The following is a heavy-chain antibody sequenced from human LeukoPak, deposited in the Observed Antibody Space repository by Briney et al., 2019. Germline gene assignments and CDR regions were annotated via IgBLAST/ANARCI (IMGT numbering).Heavy chain of an antibody. D-gene: IGHD1-26*01. CDR1: GDSITSRSFY. V-gene: IGHV4-39*02. Sequence: SSETLSLTCFVSGDSITSRSFYWGWIRQPPGKNLEWIGNVYFNGRTSYNPSLKTRVTISVDTSRNHFSLKLTSVTAADTAVYYCARRGNGSFYYFDDWGQGTLVTVSS. CDR3: ARRGNGSFYYFDD. CDR2: VYFNGRT. J-gene: IGHJ4*01.